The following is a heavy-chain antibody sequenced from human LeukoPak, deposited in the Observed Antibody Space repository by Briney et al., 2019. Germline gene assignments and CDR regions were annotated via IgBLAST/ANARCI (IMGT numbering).Heavy chain of an antibody. CDR1: GGSISTANW. D-gene: IGHD3-10*01. J-gene: IGHJ5*02. CDR3: ASERGGNWFDP. V-gene: IGHV4-4*02. CDR2: IYHDGKT. Sequence: PSETLSLTCTVSGGSISTANWWSWVRQSPGKGLEWIGEIYHDGKTNYHPSLESRVTVSVDTSKNQFSLKLSSVTAADTAVYYCASERGGNWFDPWGQGTLVTVSS.